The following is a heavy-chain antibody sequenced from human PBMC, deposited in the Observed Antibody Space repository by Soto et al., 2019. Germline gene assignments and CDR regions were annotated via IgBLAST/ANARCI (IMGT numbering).Heavy chain of an antibody. J-gene: IGHJ4*02. CDR2: ISSSSSYI. CDR3: ARDNKAYYDSSGYPADY. Sequence: GGSLRLSCAASGFTFSSYSMNWVRQAPGKGLEWVSSISSSSSYIYYADSVKGRFTISRDNAKNSLYLQMNSLRAEDTAVYYCARDNKAYYDSSGYPADYWGQGTLVTVSS. D-gene: IGHD3-22*01. CDR1: GFTFSSYS. V-gene: IGHV3-21*01.